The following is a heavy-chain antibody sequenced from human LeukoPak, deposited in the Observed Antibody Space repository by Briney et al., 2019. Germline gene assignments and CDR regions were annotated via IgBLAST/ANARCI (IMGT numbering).Heavy chain of an antibody. CDR1: GFTVSSNY. Sequence: SGGSLRLSCAASGFTVSSNYMSWVRQAPGKGLEWVSVIYSGGSTYYADSVKGRFTISRDSSKNTLYLQMNSLRAEDTAVYYCARGYSSGYYYKGWGQGTLVTVSS. J-gene: IGHJ4*02. CDR2: IYSGGST. D-gene: IGHD3-22*01. CDR3: ARGYSSGYYYKG. V-gene: IGHV3-53*01.